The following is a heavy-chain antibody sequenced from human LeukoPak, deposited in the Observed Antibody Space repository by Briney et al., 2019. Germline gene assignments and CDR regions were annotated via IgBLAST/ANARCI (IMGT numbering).Heavy chain of an antibody. Sequence: PGTSLRLSCATSGFTFSSHAMYWVRQAPGKGLEWMAIISYDGSNRYYTDSVKGRFTISRDNSKNTLYLQMNSLRGEDTAVYYCARDKTSSSTWYDYWGQGTLVTVSS. J-gene: IGHJ4*02. V-gene: IGHV3-30-3*01. D-gene: IGHD6-13*01. CDR3: ARDKTSSSTWYDY. CDR2: ISYDGSNR. CDR1: GFTFSSHA.